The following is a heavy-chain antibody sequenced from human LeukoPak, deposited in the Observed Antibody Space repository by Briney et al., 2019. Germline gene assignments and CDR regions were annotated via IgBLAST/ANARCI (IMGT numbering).Heavy chain of an antibody. J-gene: IGHJ6*03. CDR1: GGSFSGYY. D-gene: IGHD3-10*01. Sequence: PSETLSLTCAVYGGSFSGYYWSWIRQPPGKGLEWIGEINHSGSTNYNPSLKGRVTISVDTSKNQFSLKLSSVTAADTAVYYCARLARINYYGSGSYYPGYYYYYYMDVWGKGTTVTISS. V-gene: IGHV4-34*01. CDR3: ARLARINYYGSGSYYPGYYYYYYMDV. CDR2: INHSGST.